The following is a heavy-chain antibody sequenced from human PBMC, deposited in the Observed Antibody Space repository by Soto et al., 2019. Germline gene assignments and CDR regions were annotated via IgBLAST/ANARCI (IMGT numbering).Heavy chain of an antibody. Sequence: ASVKVSCKASGYTFTSYAMHWVRQAPGQRLEWMGWINAGNGNTKYSQKFQGRVTITTDTSASTAYMELSSLRSDDTAVYYCARSGYGDYYFDYWGQGTLVTVSS. V-gene: IGHV1-3*01. CDR1: GYTFTSYA. CDR2: INAGNGNT. D-gene: IGHD4-17*01. J-gene: IGHJ4*02. CDR3: ARSGYGDYYFDY.